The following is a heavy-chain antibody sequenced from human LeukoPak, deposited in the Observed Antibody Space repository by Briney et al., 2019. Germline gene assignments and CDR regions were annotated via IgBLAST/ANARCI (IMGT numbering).Heavy chain of an antibody. Sequence: GGSLRLSCAASGFIVNNNHMSWVRQAPGKGLEWVSVIYSGGRTYYADSAKGRFTISRDNSNNTLYLQVNSLRAEDTAVYYCASASDRGSSGYYPFDYWGQGTLVTVSS. D-gene: IGHD3-22*01. V-gene: IGHV3-53*01. J-gene: IGHJ4*02. CDR3: ASASDRGSSGYYPFDY. CDR2: IYSGGRT. CDR1: GFIVNNNH.